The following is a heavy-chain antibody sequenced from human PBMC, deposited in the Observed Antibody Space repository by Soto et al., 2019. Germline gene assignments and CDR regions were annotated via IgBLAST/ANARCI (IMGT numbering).Heavy chain of an antibody. CDR1: GFTFSSYG. J-gene: IGHJ4*02. CDR3: AITSVADSSFDY. V-gene: IGHV3-30*03. Sequence: GGSLRLSCAASGFTFSSYGMHWVRQAPGKGLEWVAVISYDGSNKYYADSVRGRFTISRDNSKNTLYLHMNSLKKEDTAVYYCAITSVADSSFDYWGQGTLVTVSS. D-gene: IGHD5-12*01. CDR2: ISYDGSNK.